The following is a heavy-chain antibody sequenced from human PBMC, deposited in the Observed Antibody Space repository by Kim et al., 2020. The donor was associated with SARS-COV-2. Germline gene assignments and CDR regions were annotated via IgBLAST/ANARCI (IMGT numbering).Heavy chain of an antibody. Sequence: PSPKSRVTISVDTSKNQFSLKLSSVTAADTAVYYCARDRDYGGNSYAFDIWGQGTMVTVSS. V-gene: IGHV4-59*01. J-gene: IGHJ3*02. D-gene: IGHD4-17*01. CDR3: ARDRDYGGNSYAFDI.